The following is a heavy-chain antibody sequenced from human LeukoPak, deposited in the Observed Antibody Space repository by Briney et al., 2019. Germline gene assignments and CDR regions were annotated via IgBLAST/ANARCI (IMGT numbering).Heavy chain of an antibody. CDR2: FSLGGGTT. D-gene: IGHD4-11*01. V-gene: IGHV4-59*08. CDR3: ARWDDSYWAFGT. J-gene: IGHJ5*02. CDR1: GASVTTYS. Sequence: SETLSLTCIVSGASVTTYSWNWLRQSPGKGLELIGYFSLGGGTTSYTSSLKSRVTISRDTSKNQLSLKLTSVTAADTAVYYCARWDDSYWAFGTWGPGTLATVSS.